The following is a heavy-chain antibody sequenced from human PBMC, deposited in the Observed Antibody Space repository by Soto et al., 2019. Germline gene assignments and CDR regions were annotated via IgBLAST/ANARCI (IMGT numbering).Heavy chain of an antibody. V-gene: IGHV1-3*01. CDR3: AIALYYDILTELDF. Sequence: ASVKVSCKASGYTFTSYAMHWVRQAPGQRLEWMGWINAGNGNTKYSQKFQGRVTITRDTSASTAYMGLGSLRSEDTAVYYCAIALYYDILTELDFWGQGTLVILSS. CDR2: INAGNGNT. D-gene: IGHD3-9*01. CDR1: GYTFTSYA. J-gene: IGHJ4*02.